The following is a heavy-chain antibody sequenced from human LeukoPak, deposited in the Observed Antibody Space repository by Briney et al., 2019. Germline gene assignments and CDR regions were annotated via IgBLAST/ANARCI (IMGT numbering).Heavy chain of an antibody. CDR1: GGSISSYY. V-gene: IGHV4-59*01. J-gene: IGHJ4*02. CDR3: ANSIDFDYGDYYFDY. Sequence: SETLSLTCTVSGGSISSYYWSWIRQPPGKGLEWIGCIYYSGYTNYKSSLKSRVTISVDTSKNQFSLKLSSVTAADTAVYYCANSIDFDYGDYYFDYWGQGALVTISS. CDR2: IYYSGYT. D-gene: IGHD4-17*01.